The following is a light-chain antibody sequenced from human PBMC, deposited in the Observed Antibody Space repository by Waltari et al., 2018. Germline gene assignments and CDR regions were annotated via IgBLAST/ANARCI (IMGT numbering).Light chain of an antibody. CDR3: QQYYSIALD. Sequence: DIQMTQSPSSLSASVGDRVTITCRASQRIGNSVAWYQQKPGKAPKPLLSTASKLESGVPSRFSGSGSGTEYTLTISSLQPEDFATYYCQQYYSIALDFGGRTKVEIK. CDR2: TAS. J-gene: IGKJ4*01. CDR1: QRIGNS. V-gene: IGKV1-NL1*01.